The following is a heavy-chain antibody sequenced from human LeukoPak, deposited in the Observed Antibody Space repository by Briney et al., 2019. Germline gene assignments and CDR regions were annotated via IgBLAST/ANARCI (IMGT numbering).Heavy chain of an antibody. V-gene: IGHV4-59*12. Sequence: SETLSLTCSVSGGSISSYYWSWIRQPPGKGLEWIGYIYYTGSTNYNPSLESRVTIPIDTSKKQLSLKLRSVTAADTAVYYCARGIRITMIVVVISNWFDPWGQGTLVTVSS. J-gene: IGHJ5*02. CDR3: ARGIRITMIVVVISNWFDP. CDR1: GGSISSYY. D-gene: IGHD3-22*01. CDR2: IYYTGST.